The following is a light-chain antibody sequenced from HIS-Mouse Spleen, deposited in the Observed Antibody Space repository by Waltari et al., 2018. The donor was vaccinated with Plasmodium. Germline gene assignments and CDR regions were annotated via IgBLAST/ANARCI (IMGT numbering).Light chain of an antibody. J-gene: IGLJ3*02. Sequence: SYELTQPPSESVSPGQTARLTCSGDALPKKYAYWYQQKSGQAPVLVIYEDSKRPAGIPERFSGSSSGTMATLTISGAQVEDEADYYCYSTDSSGNHRVFGGGTKLTVL. CDR3: YSTDSSGNHRV. CDR2: EDS. CDR1: ALPKKY. V-gene: IGLV3-10*01.